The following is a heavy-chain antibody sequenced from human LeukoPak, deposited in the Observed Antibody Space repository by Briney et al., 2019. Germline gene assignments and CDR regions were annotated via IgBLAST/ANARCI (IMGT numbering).Heavy chain of an antibody. CDR2: IKQDGSEK. D-gene: IGHD1-14*01. V-gene: IGHV3-7*01. Sequence: GGSLRLSCAASGFTFSSYWMSWVRQAPGKGLEWVANIKQDGSEKYYVDSVKGRFTISRDNAKNSLYLQMNSLRAEDTAVYYCAKNSPNQSWDYWGQGTRVTFSS. J-gene: IGHJ4*02. CDR3: AKNSPNQSWDY. CDR1: GFTFSSYW.